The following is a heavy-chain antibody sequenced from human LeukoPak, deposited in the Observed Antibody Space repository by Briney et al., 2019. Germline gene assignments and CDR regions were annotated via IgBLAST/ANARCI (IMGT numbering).Heavy chain of an antibody. CDR2: ISSSGSTI. CDR3: AREYGRLDDAPWYFDL. CDR1: GFTFSDYY. V-gene: IGHV3-11*01. Sequence: PGGSLRLSCAASGFTFSDYYMSWIRQAPGKGPEWVSYISSSGSTIYYADSVKGRFTISRDNAKNSLYLQMNSLRAEDTAVYYCAREYGRLDDAPWYFDLWGRGTLVTVSS. J-gene: IGHJ2*01. D-gene: IGHD3/OR15-3a*01.